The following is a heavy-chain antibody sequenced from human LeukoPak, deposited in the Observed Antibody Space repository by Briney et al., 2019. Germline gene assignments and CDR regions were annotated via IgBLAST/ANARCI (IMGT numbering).Heavy chain of an antibody. V-gene: IGHV1-2*02. Sequence: VASVKVSCKASGYTFTGYYMHWVRQVPGQGLEWMGWINPNSGGTNYAQKFQGRVTMTRDTSISTAYMELSRLRSDDTAVYYCARGGRYCSGGSCYSDFDYWGQGTLVTVSS. CDR3: ARGGRYCSGGSCYSDFDY. CDR2: INPNSGGT. CDR1: GYTFTGYY. D-gene: IGHD2-15*01. J-gene: IGHJ4*02.